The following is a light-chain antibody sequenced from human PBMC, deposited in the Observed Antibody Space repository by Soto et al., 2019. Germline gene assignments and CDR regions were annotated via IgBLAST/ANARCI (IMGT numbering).Light chain of an antibody. CDR2: SAS. J-gene: IGKJ3*01. CDR1: QSVSNW. Sequence: DIQMTQSPSFVSASVGDRVTITCRASQSVSNWLAWYQQRPGKAPKLLIHSASTLRSGVPARFSGSGSGTEFTLTIASLQPEDDATYYCQQASYFPFTFGTGTKVAI. CDR3: QQASYFPFT. V-gene: IGKV1-12*01.